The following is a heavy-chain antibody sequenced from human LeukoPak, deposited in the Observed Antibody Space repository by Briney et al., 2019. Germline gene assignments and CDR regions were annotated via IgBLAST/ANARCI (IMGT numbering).Heavy chain of an antibody. V-gene: IGHV3-73*01. J-gene: IGHJ4*02. CDR1: GFTFSDSS. Sequence: GGSLRLSCAASGFTFSDSSIHWVRQASGKGLEWVGLIRTKVNSYATGYAASVKGRFTISRDDSKNTAYLQMNSLKTEDTAVYYCAKDPSRRPAGFDYWGQGTLVTVSS. CDR3: AKDPSRRPAGFDY. CDR2: IRTKVNSYAT. D-gene: IGHD2-2*01.